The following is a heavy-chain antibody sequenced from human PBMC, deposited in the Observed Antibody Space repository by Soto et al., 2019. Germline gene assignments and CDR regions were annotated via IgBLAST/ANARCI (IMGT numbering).Heavy chain of an antibody. Sequence: GSGPTLVKPTQTLTLTCTFSGFSPRTSGMSVSWIRQPPGRALEWLARIDWDDDKYYSTSLKTRLTISKDTSRNQVVLTLTNMDPVDTATYYCARTDHIVLRGMDVWGQGTTVTVS. V-gene: IGHV2-70*11. CDR1: GFSPRTSGMS. J-gene: IGHJ6*02. CDR2: IDWDDDK. D-gene: IGHD2-15*01. CDR3: ARTDHIVLRGMDV.